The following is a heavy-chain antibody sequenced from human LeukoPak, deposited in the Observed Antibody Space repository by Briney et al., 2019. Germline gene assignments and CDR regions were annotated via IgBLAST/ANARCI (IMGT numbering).Heavy chain of an antibody. Sequence: GGSLRLSCAASGFTFSRYSMNWVRQAPGKGLEWVSSISKSTSYMYYADSVKGRFTISRDNAKNSLYLQMNSLRAEDAAVYYCARDSYYYDSSGYLILDYWGQGILVTVSS. J-gene: IGHJ4*02. D-gene: IGHD3-22*01. CDR3: ARDSYYYDSSGYLILDY. V-gene: IGHV3-21*01. CDR1: GFTFSRYS. CDR2: ISKSTSYM.